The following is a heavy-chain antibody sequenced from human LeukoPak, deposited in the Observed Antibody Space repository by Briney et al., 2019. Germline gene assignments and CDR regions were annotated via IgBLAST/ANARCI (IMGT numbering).Heavy chain of an antibody. CDR1: GGSFSGYY. D-gene: IGHD3-22*01. J-gene: IGHJ5*02. Sequence: PSETLSLTCAVYGGSFSGYYWSWIRQPPGKGLEWIGEINHSGSTNCNPSLKSRVTISVDTSKNQFSLKLSSVTAADTAVYYCARGGYDSSGPNWFDPWGQGTLVTVSS. CDR2: INHSGST. V-gene: IGHV4-34*01. CDR3: ARGGYDSSGPNWFDP.